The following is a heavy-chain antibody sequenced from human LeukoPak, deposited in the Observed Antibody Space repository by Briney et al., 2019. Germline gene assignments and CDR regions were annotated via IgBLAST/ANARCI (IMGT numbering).Heavy chain of an antibody. CDR3: VKGAPYSSSPLDY. CDR2: ITINGGST. J-gene: IGHJ4*02. V-gene: IGHV3-64D*06. D-gene: IGHD6-6*01. CDR1: EFTFSSFA. Sequence: PGGSLRLSCSASEFTFSSFAMHWVRQAPGKGLEYVSSITINGGSTYYADSVKGRFTISRDNSKNTLYLQISSLRAEDTAVYYCVKGAPYSSSPLDYWGQGTLVTVSS.